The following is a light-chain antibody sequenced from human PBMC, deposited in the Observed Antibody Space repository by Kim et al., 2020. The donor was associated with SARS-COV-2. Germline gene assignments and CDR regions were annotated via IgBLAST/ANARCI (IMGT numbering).Light chain of an antibody. CDR3: GTWESTLHDGGV. V-gene: IGLV1-51*01. J-gene: IGLJ2*01. Sequence: KVTISCSGSSPNIGNNMVSWYQQVPGTAPKLLIYDNTKRPSGIPDRFSGSKSGTSATLDITGLQTGDEADYYCGTWESTLHDGGVFGGGTQLTVL. CDR2: DNT. CDR1: SPNIGNNM.